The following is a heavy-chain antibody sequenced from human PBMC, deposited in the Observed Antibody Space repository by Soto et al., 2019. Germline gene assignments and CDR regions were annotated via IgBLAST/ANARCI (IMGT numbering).Heavy chain of an antibody. CDR1: GYTFTSYG. J-gene: IGHJ5*02. D-gene: IGHD1-7*01. CDR2: ISAYNGNT. Sequence: QVQLVQSGAEVKKPGASVMVSCKASGYTFTSYGISWVRPAPGQGLELMGWISAYNGNTNYAKKLQGRVTMTTDTSTSTAYMELRSLRSDDTAVYYCARDRGYNWNYGWFDPWGQGTLVTVSS. CDR3: ARDRGYNWNYGWFDP. V-gene: IGHV1-18*01.